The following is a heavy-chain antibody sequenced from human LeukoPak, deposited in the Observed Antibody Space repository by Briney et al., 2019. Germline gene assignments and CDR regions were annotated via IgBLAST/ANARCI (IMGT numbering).Heavy chain of an antibody. J-gene: IGHJ4*02. V-gene: IGHV3-7*05. CDR3: ARTSGGRLAVAVDS. CDR1: GFTFSHYW. D-gene: IGHD6-19*01. Sequence: GGSLRLSCAASGFTFSHYWMTWVRQAPGKGLEWVANIKEDGSERYYVDSVKGRFTISRDNAKNTVYLQMASLRAEDTAVYYCARTSGGRLAVAVDSWGQGTLVTVSS. CDR2: IKEDGSER.